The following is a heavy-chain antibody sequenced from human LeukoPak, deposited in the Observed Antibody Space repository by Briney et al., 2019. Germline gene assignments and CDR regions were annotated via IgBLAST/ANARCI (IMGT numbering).Heavy chain of an antibody. CDR1: GFTFSSYE. CDR3: ARLRATYYYDSSGYYEAFDI. J-gene: IGHJ3*02. D-gene: IGHD3-22*01. CDR2: ISSSGSTI. Sequence: GGSLRLSCAASGFTFSSYETNWVRQAPGKGLEWVSYISSSGSTIYYADSVKGRFTISRDNAKNSLYLQMNSLRAEDTAVYYCARLRATYYYDSSGYYEAFDIWGQGTMVTVSS. V-gene: IGHV3-48*03.